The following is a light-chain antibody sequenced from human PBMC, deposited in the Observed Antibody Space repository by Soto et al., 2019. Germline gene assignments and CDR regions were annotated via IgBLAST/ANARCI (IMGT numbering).Light chain of an antibody. CDR1: SSDVGGYNS. CDR2: DVS. CDR3: CSYAGSYTYV. V-gene: IGLV2-11*01. J-gene: IGLJ1*01. Sequence: QSALTQPRSVSGSPGQSVTISCTGTSSDVGGYNSVSWYQQHPGKAPKLMIYDVSKRPSGVPDRFSGSKSGNTASLTISGLQAEDEADYYRCSYAGSYTYVFGTETKLTVL.